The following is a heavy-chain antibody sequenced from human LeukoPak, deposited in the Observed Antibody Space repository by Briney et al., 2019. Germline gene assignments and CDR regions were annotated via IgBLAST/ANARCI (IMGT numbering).Heavy chain of an antibody. CDR2: NSAYNGNT. CDR3: ARDSSGWYDDY. CDR1: GYTFTSYG. Sequence: ASVKVSCKASGYTFTSYGISWVRQAPGQGLEWMGWNSAYNGNTNYAQKLQGRVTMTTDTSTSTACMELRSLRSDDTAVYYCARDSSGWYDDYWGQGTLVTVSS. D-gene: IGHD6-19*01. J-gene: IGHJ4*02. V-gene: IGHV1-18*01.